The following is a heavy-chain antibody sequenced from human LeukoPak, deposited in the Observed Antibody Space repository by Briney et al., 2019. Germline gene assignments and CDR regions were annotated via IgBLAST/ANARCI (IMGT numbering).Heavy chain of an antibody. CDR3: AKRPPDSSGYYLDY. Sequence: PGGSLRLSCAASGFTFSSYAMSWVRQAPGKGLEWVSAISGVGGSKYYADSVKGRFTISRDNSKNTLYLQMNSLRAEDTAVDYCAKRPPDSSGYYLDYWGQGTLVTVSS. D-gene: IGHD3-22*01. J-gene: IGHJ4*02. V-gene: IGHV3-23*01. CDR1: GFTFSSYA. CDR2: ISGVGGSK.